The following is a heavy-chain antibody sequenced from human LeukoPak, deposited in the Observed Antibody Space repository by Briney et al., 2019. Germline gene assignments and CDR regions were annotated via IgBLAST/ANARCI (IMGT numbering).Heavy chain of an antibody. V-gene: IGHV3-7*03. CDR1: GFTFRSDW. CDR3: AKEDTAMVAFDY. CDR2: INPDGSAT. J-gene: IGHJ4*02. Sequence: GGSLRLACAASGFTFRSDWMSWVRQSPEKGLEWAANINPDGSATYYVDSVKGRFIISRDNTKNSLYLQMNSLRAEDTAVYYCAKEDTAMVAFDYWGQGTLVTVSS. D-gene: IGHD5-18*01.